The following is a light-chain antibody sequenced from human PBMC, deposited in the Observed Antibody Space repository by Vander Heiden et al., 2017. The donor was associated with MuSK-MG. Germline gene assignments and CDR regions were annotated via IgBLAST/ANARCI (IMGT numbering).Light chain of an antibody. Sequence: EIVLTQSPGTLSLSPGEGATLSCRASQRISSTDLAWYQQKRGQAPRLLIYGASHRAKGIPDRFSGSGSGTDFTLTISRLEPEDFAVYYCQQYDSSPVTFGQGTRLEIK. CDR2: GAS. CDR1: QRISSTD. V-gene: IGKV3-20*01. CDR3: QQYDSSPVT. J-gene: IGKJ5*01.